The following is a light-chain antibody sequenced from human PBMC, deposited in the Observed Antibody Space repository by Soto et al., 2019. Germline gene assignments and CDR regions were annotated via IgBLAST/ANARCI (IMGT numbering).Light chain of an antibody. V-gene: IGKV3-11*01. CDR1: QSVTL. Sequence: EIVLTQSPATLSLSPGERATLSRKASQSVTLLAWYQQKPGQAPRLLIYDTSNRASGIPARFSGSGSGTDFTLTISSLEPEDFVLYYCQQRSSWPLTFGGGTKVEI. J-gene: IGKJ4*01. CDR2: DTS. CDR3: QQRSSWPLT.